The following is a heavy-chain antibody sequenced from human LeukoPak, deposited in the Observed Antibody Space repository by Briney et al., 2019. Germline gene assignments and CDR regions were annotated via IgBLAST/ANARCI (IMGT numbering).Heavy chain of an antibody. CDR3: ARDGLRYFDWLFSAGEEYYFDY. D-gene: IGHD3-9*01. CDR1: GYTFTSYG. V-gene: IGHV1-18*01. Sequence: AAVKVSCKASGYTFTSYGISWVRQAPGQGLEWMGWISAYNGNTNYAQKLQGRVTMTTDTSKSKAYMELRSLRSDETAVYYCARDGLRYFDWLFSAGEEYYFDYWGQGTLVTVSS. J-gene: IGHJ4*02. CDR2: ISAYNGNT.